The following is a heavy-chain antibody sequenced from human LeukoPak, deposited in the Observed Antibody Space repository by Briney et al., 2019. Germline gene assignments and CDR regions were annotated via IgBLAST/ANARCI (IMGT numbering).Heavy chain of an antibody. CDR1: GGSITSGSYF. CDR3: ARDERDSSPGAFDI. J-gene: IGHJ3*02. V-gene: IGHV4-61*02. D-gene: IGHD2/OR15-2a*01. CDR2: IYTSGST. Sequence: PSKTLSLTCTVSGGSITSGSYFWSWIRQPAGKGLEWIGRIYTSGSTNYNPSLKSRVTILVDTSKNQFSLKLSSVTAADTAVYYCARDERDSSPGAFDIWGQGTMVTVSS.